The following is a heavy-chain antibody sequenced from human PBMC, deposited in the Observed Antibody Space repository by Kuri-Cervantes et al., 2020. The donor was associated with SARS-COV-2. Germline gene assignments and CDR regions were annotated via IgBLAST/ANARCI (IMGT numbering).Heavy chain of an antibody. CDR1: GGSISSSSYY. J-gene: IGHJ5*02. D-gene: IGHD3-3*01. Sequence: SETLSLTCTVSGGSISSSSYYWGWIRQPPGKGREWIGSIYYSGSTYYNPSLKSRVTISVDTSKNQFSLKLSPVTAADTAVYYCARQMMSSITIFGVVITRNWFDPWGQGTLVTVSS. CDR2: IYYSGST. CDR3: ARQMMSSITIFGVVITRNWFDP. V-gene: IGHV4-39*01.